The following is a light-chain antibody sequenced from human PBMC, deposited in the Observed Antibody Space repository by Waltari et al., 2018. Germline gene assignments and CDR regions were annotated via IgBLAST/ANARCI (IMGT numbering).Light chain of an antibody. J-gene: IGLJ3*02. CDR3: ATWDDSLNGWV. V-gene: IGLV1-44*01. CDR2: TDN. Sequence: QSVLTQPPSASGTPGQRVTISCSGSNSNIGRNAVNWYQPHPETAPNLLIYTDNQRPAGVPDRFSGSKSGTSASLAISGLQSEDEADYHCATWDDSLNGWVFGGGTKVTVL. CDR1: NSNIGRNA.